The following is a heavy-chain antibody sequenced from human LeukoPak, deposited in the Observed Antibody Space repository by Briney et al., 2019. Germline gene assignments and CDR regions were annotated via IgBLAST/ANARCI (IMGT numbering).Heavy chain of an antibody. CDR3: AKNWGSFSWYFDL. CDR1: GFIFRSHG. J-gene: IGHJ2*01. CDR2: ISPSGDIT. Sequence: PGGSLRLSCAASGFIFRSHGMNWVRQAPGKGLEWVSGISPSGDITYYADSVKGRFTISRDNAKNSLYLQMNSLRAEDTALYYCAKNWGSFSWYFDLWGRGTLVTVSS. D-gene: IGHD2/OR15-2a*01. V-gene: IGHV3-23*01.